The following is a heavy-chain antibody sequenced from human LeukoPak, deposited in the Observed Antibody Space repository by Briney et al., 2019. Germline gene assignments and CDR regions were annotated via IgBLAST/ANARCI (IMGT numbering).Heavy chain of an antibody. CDR1: VGTFSSYA. Sequence: SSVTVSFKASVGTFSSYAISWVRQPPAQGLEWMGRIIPIFGTANYAQKFQGRLTITTDESTSTAYIELSSLRSEGTDVYYCARDEIAAAGIAFDIWRQGTKVTVSS. CDR2: IIPIFGTA. J-gene: IGHJ3*02. V-gene: IGHV1-69*05. CDR3: ARDEIAAAGIAFDI. D-gene: IGHD6-13*01.